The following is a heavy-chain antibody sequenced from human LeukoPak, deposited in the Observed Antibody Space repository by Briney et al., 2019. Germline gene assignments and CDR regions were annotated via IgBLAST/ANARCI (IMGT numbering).Heavy chain of an antibody. D-gene: IGHD2-21*02. CDR2: ISGSGGST. Sequence: GGSLRLSCAASGFTFSSYAMSWVRQAPGKGLEWVSAISGSGGSTYYVDSVKGRFTISRDNSKNTLYLQMNSLRAEDTAVYYCATSGAYCGGDCYTLDYWGQGTLVTVSS. CDR1: GFTFSSYA. V-gene: IGHV3-23*01. CDR3: ATSGAYCGGDCYTLDY. J-gene: IGHJ4*02.